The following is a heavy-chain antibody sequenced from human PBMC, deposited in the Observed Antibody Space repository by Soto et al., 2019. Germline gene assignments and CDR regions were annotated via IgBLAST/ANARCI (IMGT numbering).Heavy chain of an antibody. CDR1: GASTSSSSYY. J-gene: IGHJ4*02. V-gene: IGHV4-39*01. Sequence: PSEILSLTCTVSGASTSSSSYYWGWIRQPPGKGLEWIGSIYYSGSTYYNPSLKSRVTISVDTSKNQFSLKLSSVTAADTAVYYCADYGSGSYWAFDYWGQGTLVTVSS. CDR3: ADYGSGSYWAFDY. CDR2: IYYSGST. D-gene: IGHD3-10*01.